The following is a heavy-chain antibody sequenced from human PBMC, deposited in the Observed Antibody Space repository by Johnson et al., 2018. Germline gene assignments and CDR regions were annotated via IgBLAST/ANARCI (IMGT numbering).Heavy chain of an antibody. CDR2: ISYDGSDK. Sequence: VQLVESGGGVAQPGRSLRLSCAASGFTFNNYGMHWVRQTPGKGLEWVAVISYDGSDKYYADSVKGRFTIPRDSSKNTLYLQMNSLRAEDTAVYYCAKDKRLGDCPYYYYYMDVWGKGTTVTVSS. J-gene: IGHJ6*03. V-gene: IGHV3-30*18. CDR3: AKDKRLGDCPYYYYYMDV. D-gene: IGHD3-16*01. CDR1: GFTFNNYG.